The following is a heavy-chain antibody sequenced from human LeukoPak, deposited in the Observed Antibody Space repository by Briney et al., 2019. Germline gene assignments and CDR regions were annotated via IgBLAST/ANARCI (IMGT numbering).Heavy chain of an antibody. J-gene: IGHJ4*02. CDR2: IIPIFGTA. CDR3: ASSYYDSSGLLY. CDR1: GGTFSSYA. Sequence: SGKVSCKASGGTFSSYAISWVRQAPGQGLEWMGGIIPIFGTANYAQKFQGRVTITADESTSTAYMELSSLRSEDTAVYYCASSYYDSSGLLYWGQGTLVTVSS. D-gene: IGHD3-22*01. V-gene: IGHV1-69*13.